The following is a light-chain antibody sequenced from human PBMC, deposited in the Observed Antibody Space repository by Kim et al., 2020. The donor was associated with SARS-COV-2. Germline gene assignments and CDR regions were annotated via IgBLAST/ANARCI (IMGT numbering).Light chain of an antibody. Sequence: EIVMTQSPATLSVSPGERGTLSCRASQSVINNLAWFQQKPGQAPRLLIYDASTRATDIPARFSGSGSGTEFTLTISSLQSEDFAVYHCQQYYKWPLTFGGGTKVDIK. CDR3: QQYYKWPLT. CDR2: DAS. CDR1: QSVINN. V-gene: IGKV3-15*01. J-gene: IGKJ4*01.